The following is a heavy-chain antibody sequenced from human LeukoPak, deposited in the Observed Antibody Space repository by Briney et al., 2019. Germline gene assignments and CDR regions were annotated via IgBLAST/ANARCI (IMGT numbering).Heavy chain of an antibody. Sequence: GASVKVSCKASGYTFTNYGISWVRQAPGQGLEWMGWISAYNGNTNYAQKLQGRVTMTTDTSTSTAYMELRSLRSDDTAVYYCAGYCYDSSGYYYFDYWGQGTLVTVSS. V-gene: IGHV1-18*01. J-gene: IGHJ4*02. D-gene: IGHD3-22*01. CDR1: GYTFTNYG. CDR3: AGYCYDSSGYYYFDY. CDR2: ISAYNGNT.